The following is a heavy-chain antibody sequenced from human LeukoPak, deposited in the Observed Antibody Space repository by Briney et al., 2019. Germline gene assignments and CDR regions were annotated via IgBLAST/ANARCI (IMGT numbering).Heavy chain of an antibody. CDR2: INHSGST. D-gene: IGHD3-22*01. V-gene: IGHV4-34*01. CDR3: ARRMIVVVIPFDY. J-gene: IGHJ4*02. CDR1: GFTFSSYW. Sequence: GSLRLSCAASGFTFSSYWMSWVRQAPGKGLEWIGEINHSGSTNYNPSLKSRVTISVDTSKNQFSLKLSSVTAADTAVYYCARRMIVVVIPFDYWGQGTLVTVSS.